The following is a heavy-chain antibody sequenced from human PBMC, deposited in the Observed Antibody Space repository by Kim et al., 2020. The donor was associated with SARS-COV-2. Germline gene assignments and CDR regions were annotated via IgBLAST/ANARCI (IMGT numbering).Heavy chain of an antibody. V-gene: IGHV3-21*01. CDR3: ATLGGELLPGDY. J-gene: IGHJ4*02. CDR2: ISSSSSYI. D-gene: IGHD1-26*01. Sequence: GGSLRLSCAASGFTFSSYSMNWVRQAPGKGLEWVSSISSSSSYIYYADSVKGRFTISRDNAKNSLYLQMNSLRAEDTAVYYCATLGGELLPGDYWGQGTLVTVSS. CDR1: GFTFSSYS.